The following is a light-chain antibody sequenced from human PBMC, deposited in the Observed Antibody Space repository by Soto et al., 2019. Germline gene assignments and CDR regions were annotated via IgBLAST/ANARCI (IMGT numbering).Light chain of an antibody. Sequence: ETVMTQSTATLSVSPGERVTFCCRASQSVSIKLAWYQQKPGQAPRLLIYDASNRATGIPARFSGSGSGTDFTLTISRLEPEDFAVYYCQQYGSSGTFGQRTKVDIK. J-gene: IGKJ1*01. V-gene: IGKV3-20*01. CDR3: QQYGSSGT. CDR1: QSVSIK. CDR2: DAS.